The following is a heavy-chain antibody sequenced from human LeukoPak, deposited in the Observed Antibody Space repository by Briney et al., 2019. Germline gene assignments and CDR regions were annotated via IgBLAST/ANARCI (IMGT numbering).Heavy chain of an antibody. D-gene: IGHD6-13*01. V-gene: IGHV4-39*07. Sequence: AETLSLTCTVSGGSISSSSYYWGWIRPAPGKGRVWIGSIYDSGSTYYNPSLKSRVTISVDTSKNQFSLQLSSVTAADTAVYYCARPEPTSGDSSSWYGIDYWGQGTLVTVSS. J-gene: IGHJ4*02. CDR2: IYDSGST. CDR1: GGSISSSSYY. CDR3: ARPEPTSGDSSSWYGIDY.